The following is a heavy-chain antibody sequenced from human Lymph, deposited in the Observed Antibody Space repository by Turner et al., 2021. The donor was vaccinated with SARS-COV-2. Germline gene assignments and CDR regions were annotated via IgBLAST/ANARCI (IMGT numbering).Heavy chain of an antibody. J-gene: IGHJ4*02. Sequence: QVKLVQSGAEVKKPGSSVKVSCKASGGTFSSYAISWVRQAPGQGLEWMKGIIPTLEIANYAQKSQGRVTINADKSTSTAYMELSSLRSEDTAVYYCARDVTGPLGYWGQGTLVTVSS. CDR3: ARDVTGPLGY. CDR2: IIPTLEIA. V-gene: IGHV1-69*10. CDR1: GGTFSSYA. D-gene: IGHD1-20*01.